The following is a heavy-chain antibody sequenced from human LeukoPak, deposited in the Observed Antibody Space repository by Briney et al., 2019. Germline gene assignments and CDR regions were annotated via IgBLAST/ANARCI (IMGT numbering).Heavy chain of an antibody. CDR3: AKGVVVVTAMNYFDY. CDR2: ISGSGGST. CDR1: GFTFSSCG. V-gene: IGHV3-23*01. J-gene: IGHJ4*02. Sequence: GGSLRLSCAASGFTFSSCGMSWVRQAPGKGLEWVSAISGSGGSTYYADSVKGRFTISRDSSTNTLYLQMNSLRADDTAVYYCAKGVVVVTAMNYFDYWGQGTLVTVSS. D-gene: IGHD2-21*02.